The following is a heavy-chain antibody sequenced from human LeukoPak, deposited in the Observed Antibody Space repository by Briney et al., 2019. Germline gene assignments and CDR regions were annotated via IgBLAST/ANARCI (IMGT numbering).Heavy chain of an antibody. V-gene: IGHV4-61*02. J-gene: IGHJ4*02. D-gene: IGHD1-26*01. CDR1: GDFITSDTYS. CDR2: IYTTGTT. Sequence: SETLSLTCTLSGDFITSDTYSWSWIRQPAGMQLEWIGRIYTTGTTNYNPSLRSRVTMSIDTSKNQFSLKLNSVTAADTAVYFCARDGGSSPWVFDSWGQGVQVTVSS. CDR3: ARDGGSSPWVFDS.